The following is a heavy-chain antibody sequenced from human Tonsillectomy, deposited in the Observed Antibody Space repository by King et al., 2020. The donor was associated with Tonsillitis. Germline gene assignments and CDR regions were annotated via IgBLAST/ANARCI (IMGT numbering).Heavy chain of an antibody. V-gene: IGHV4-39*07. D-gene: IGHD5-24*01. CDR3: ARHPSDGYDYKATFVDY. J-gene: IGHJ4*02. CDR1: GVSISSGNSC. CDR2: IFYTGTT. Sequence: QLQESGPGLVKPSETLTLTCTVSGVSISSGNSCWGWIRQPPGQGLEWIGNIFYTGTTYDNPSLKSRVSISVDTSKNRFSLKLSSVTAADTAVYYCARHPSDGYDYKATFVDYWGQGTLVTVSS.